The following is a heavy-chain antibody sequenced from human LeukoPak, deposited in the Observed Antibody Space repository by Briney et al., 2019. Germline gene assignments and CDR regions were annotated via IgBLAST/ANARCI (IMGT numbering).Heavy chain of an antibody. Sequence: PGGSLRLSCAASGFTFTDAWMSWVRQAPGKGLEWVSVIYSGGSTYYADSVKGRFTISRDNAKNSLYLQMNSLRAEDTAVYYCAREASDFYGMDVWGQGTTVTVSS. CDR1: GFTFTDAW. J-gene: IGHJ6*02. V-gene: IGHV3-66*01. D-gene: IGHD3-3*01. CDR3: AREASDFYGMDV. CDR2: IYSGGST.